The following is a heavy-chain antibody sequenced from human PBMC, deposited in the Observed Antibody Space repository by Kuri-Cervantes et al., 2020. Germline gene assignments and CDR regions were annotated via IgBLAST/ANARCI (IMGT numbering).Heavy chain of an antibody. Sequence: GGFLRPSCAASGFTFDDYAMHWVRQAPGKGLGWVSGIRWNSGSISYADSVEGRFTISRDNAKHSLYLQMNSLGAADTALYYCAKGGTYYGSGSYYPPSPHFDYWGQGTLVTVSS. CDR3: AKGGTYYGSGSYYPPSPHFDY. D-gene: IGHD3-10*01. J-gene: IGHJ4*02. V-gene: IGHV3-9*01. CDR1: GFTFDDYA. CDR2: IRWNSGSI.